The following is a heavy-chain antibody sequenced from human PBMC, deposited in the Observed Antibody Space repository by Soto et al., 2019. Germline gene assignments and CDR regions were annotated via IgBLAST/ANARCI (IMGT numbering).Heavy chain of an antibody. CDR1: GFTFSSYA. CDR2: ITGSGDST. V-gene: IGHV3-23*01. D-gene: IGHD3-10*01. CDR3: AKLMVRGVMGV. J-gene: IGHJ4*02. Sequence: EVQLLESGGDLVQPGGSLRLACAASGFTFSSYAMSWVRQAPGKGLEWVSTITGSGDSTYSADSVKGRFTISRDNSKNTLYLQVNSLRAEDTAVYYCAKLMVRGVMGVWGQGTLVTVSS.